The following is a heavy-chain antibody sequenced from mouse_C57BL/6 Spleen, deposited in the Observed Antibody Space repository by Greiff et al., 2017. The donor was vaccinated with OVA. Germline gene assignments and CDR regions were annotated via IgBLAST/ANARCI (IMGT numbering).Heavy chain of an antibody. J-gene: IGHJ4*01. D-gene: IGHD1-1*01. Sequence: QVQLKQPGAELVRPGSSVKLSCKASGYTFTSYWMHWVKQRPIQGLEWIGNIDPSDSETHYNQKFKDKATLTVDKSSSTAYMQLSSLTSEDSAVYYCARSPNYYGSSYEYAMDYWGQGTSVTVSS. V-gene: IGHV1-52*01. CDR3: ARSPNYYGSSYEYAMDY. CDR2: IDPSDSET. CDR1: GYTFTSYW.